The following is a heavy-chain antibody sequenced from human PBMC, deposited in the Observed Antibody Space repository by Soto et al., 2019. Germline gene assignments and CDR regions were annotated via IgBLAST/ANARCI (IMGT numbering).Heavy chain of an antibody. CDR1: GFTFGTTE. D-gene: IGHD3-10*01. V-gene: IGHV3-23*01. J-gene: IGHJ5*02. CDR3: VKNSGWFNT. Sequence: QLLQSGGGLVQPGGSLTLSCAASGFTFGTTEMSWVRQAPGEGLEWVSTIDGSGGITYYADSVKGRFTISGDNSRNTVYLQMNSLRGDDTALYYCVKNSGWFNTWGQGALVTVSS. CDR2: IDGSGGIT.